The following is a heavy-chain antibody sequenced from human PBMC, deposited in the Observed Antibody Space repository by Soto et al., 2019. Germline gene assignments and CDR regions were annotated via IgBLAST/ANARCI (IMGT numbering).Heavy chain of an antibody. Sequence: QVQLQESGPGLVKPSQTLSLTCTVSGGSISSGGYYWSWIRQHPGKGLEWIGYIYYSGSTYYNPSLMSRVTIAVATSKNQFSLKLTSVTAADTAVYYCARVPRNYYGSDTNWFDPWGQGTLVTVSS. V-gene: IGHV4-31*03. J-gene: IGHJ5*02. CDR2: IYYSGST. D-gene: IGHD3-10*01. CDR3: ARVPRNYYGSDTNWFDP. CDR1: GGSISSGGYY.